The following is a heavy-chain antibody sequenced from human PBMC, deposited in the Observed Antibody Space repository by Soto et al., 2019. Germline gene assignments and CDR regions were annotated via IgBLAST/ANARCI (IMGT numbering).Heavy chain of an antibody. CDR1: GFTFSTYA. CDR3: AKDDYYDTSGYLALFDY. CDR2: VSASGLNT. V-gene: IGHV3-23*01. D-gene: IGHD3-22*01. J-gene: IGHJ4*02. Sequence: GGSLRLSCAASGFTFSTYAMAWVRQAPGKGLEWVSGVSASGLNTDYADPVKGRFYISRDNSKNTVSLHMNSLRAEDTALYYCAKDDYYDTSGYLALFDYWGQGTLVTVSS.